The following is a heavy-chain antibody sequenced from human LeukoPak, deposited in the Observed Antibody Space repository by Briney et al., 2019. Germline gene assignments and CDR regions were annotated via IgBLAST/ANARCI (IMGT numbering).Heavy chain of an antibody. J-gene: IGHJ6*03. D-gene: IGHD1-7*01. Sequence: PGGSLRLSCAASGFTFSTYWMSWARQAPGKGLEWVANIRQDGSDKYYVDSVKGRFTISRDNAKNSLYLQMNSLRSDDTAVYYCARITGTTSGFSRYYYYMDVWGKGTTVTVSS. CDR2: IRQDGSDK. V-gene: IGHV3-7*03. CDR3: ARITGTTSGFSRYYYYMDV. CDR1: GFTFSTYW.